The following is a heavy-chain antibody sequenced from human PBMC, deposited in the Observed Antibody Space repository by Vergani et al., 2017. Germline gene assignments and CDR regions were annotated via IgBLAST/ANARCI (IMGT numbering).Heavy chain of an antibody. D-gene: IGHD2-21*02. CDR1: GGTFTSYG. CDR2: ISAYNGNT. J-gene: IGHJ4*02. Sequence: QVQLVQSGAEVKKPGSSVKVSCKASGGTFTSYGISWVRQAPGQGLEWMGWISAYNGNTNYAQKLQGRVTMTTDTSTSTAYMELRSLRSDDTAVYYCARDARRVVVVTASIDYWGQGTLVTVSS. CDR3: ARDARRVVVVTASIDY. V-gene: IGHV1-18*01.